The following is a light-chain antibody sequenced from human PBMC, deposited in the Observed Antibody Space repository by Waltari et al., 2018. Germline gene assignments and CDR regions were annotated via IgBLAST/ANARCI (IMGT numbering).Light chain of an antibody. CDR3: GTYDSSVSTGL. Sequence: QSVLTQPPSVSAAPGPKVTLSCSGNRLKLESHYVSWYQQFPGAAPKLLVYENNKRPSDIPDRFSGSKSGTSATLDITGLQTGDEADYYCGTYDSSVSTGLFGGGTKLTVL. V-gene: IGLV1-51*02. CDR1: RLKLESHY. CDR2: ENN. J-gene: IGLJ2*01.